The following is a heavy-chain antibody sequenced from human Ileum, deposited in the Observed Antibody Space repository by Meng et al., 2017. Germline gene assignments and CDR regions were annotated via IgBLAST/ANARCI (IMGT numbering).Heavy chain of an antibody. CDR1: GFSLTTHGVG. CDR2: IYWDDDK. Sequence: QITLKESGPTLVKPTQTLTLTCTFSGFSLTTHGVGVGWARQSPGKALEWVAFIYWDDDKRYSPSLRDRLTITTFTPENQVVLTVTNMDPLDTATYYCAKGHYGAPDEWGQGTPVTVSS. J-gene: IGHJ4*02. CDR3: AKGHYGAPDE. D-gene: IGHD4-17*01. V-gene: IGHV2-5*02.